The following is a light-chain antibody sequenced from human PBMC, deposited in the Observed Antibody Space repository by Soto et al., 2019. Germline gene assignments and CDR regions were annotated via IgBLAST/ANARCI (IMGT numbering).Light chain of an antibody. CDR2: GAS. Sequence: EIVLTQSAGAVSLSPGERATLSCRASQSVSSSYLAWYQQKPGQAPRLLIYGASSRATGIPDRFSGSGSGTDFTLTISRLEPDDFAVYYCQQRADWPITFGQGTRLEIK. CDR1: QSVSSSY. V-gene: IGKV3D-20*02. J-gene: IGKJ5*01. CDR3: QQRADWPIT.